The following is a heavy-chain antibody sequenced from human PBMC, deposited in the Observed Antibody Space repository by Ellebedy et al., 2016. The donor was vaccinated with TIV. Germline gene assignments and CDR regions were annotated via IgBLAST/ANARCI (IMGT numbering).Heavy chain of an antibody. CDR2: IYSDGTT. J-gene: IGHJ3*02. V-gene: IGHV3-53*01. CDR3: AREASTSRSDTSHI. Sequence: GESLKISCAASGFTVSSNSMRWVRQAPGKGLEWVSLIYSDGTTYYGDSVKGRFTISRDNSKNTLYLQMNSLRAEDTAVYYCAREASTSRSDTSHIWGQGTMVTVSS. CDR1: GFTVSSNS.